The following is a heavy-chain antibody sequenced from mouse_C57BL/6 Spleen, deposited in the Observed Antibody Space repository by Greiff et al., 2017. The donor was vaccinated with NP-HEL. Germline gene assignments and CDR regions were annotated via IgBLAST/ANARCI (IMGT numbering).Heavy chain of an antibody. CDR3: ATNDGYSFDY. J-gene: IGHJ2*01. CDR2: FVPVDGET. D-gene: IGHD2-3*01. Sequence: EVQLQQSGAALVRPGASVKLSCPAPGFNIKDYYLLWVTQRPEQGLEWIGRFVPVDGETATAPMFQGKATMTADTSTNTAYLQLSSLTSEDTAVYYCATNDGYSFDYWGQGTTLTVSS. V-gene: IGHV14-1*01. CDR1: GFNIKDYY.